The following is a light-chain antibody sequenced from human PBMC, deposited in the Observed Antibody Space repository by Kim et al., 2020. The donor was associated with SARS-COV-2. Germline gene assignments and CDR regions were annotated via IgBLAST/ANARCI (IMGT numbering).Light chain of an antibody. CDR1: SNNVGNQG. J-gene: IGLJ3*02. V-gene: IGLV10-54*01. Sequence: QAGLTQPPSVSKGLRQTATLTCTGNSNNVGNQGAAWLQQHQGHPPKLLSYRNNHRPSEISERLSVSRSGNTASLTITGLQPEDEADYYCSAWDSSLSAWVFGGGTQLTVL. CDR3: SAWDSSLSAWV. CDR2: RNN.